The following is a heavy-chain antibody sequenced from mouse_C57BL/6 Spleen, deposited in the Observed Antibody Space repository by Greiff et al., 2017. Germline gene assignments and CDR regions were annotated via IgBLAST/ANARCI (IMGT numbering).Heavy chain of an antibody. CDR1: GYTFTSYW. CDR3: AIINLRTALGNYGGWFAY. J-gene: IGHJ3*01. Sequence: QVQLQQPGAELVKPGASVKVSCKASGYTFTSYWMHWVKQRPGQGLEWIGRIHPSDSDTNYNQKFKGKATLTVDKSSSTAYMQLSSLTSEDSAVYYCAIINLRTALGNYGGWFAYWGQGTLVTVSA. CDR2: IHPSDSDT. D-gene: IGHD2-1*01. V-gene: IGHV1-74*01.